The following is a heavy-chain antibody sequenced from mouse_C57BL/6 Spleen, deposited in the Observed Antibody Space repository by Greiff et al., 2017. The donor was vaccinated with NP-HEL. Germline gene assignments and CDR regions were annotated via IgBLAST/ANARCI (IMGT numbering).Heavy chain of an antibody. CDR2: IWSDGST. J-gene: IGHJ4*01. CDR3: ATMTTVVHSYAMDY. Sequence: VKLLESGPGLVAPSQSLSITCTVSGFSLTSYGVHWVRQPPGKGLEWLVVIWSDGSTTYNSALKSRLSISKDNSKSQVFLKMNSLQTDDTARYYCATMTTVVHSYAMDYWGQGTSVTVSS. V-gene: IGHV2-6*03. D-gene: IGHD1-1*01. CDR1: GFSLTSYG.